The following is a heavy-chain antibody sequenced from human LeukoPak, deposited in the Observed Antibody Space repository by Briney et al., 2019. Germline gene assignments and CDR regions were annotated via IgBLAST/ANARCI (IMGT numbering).Heavy chain of an antibody. CDR2: NYYTGST. J-gene: IGHJ3*02. Sequence: SETLSLTCTVSGGSISTYYWSWIRQPPGKGLEWIGYNYYTGSTNYNPSLKSRVTISLDTSKNQFSLKLRSVTAADTAAYYCARAGWSVEYGSAGGPDIWGQGTMVAVSS. CDR3: ARAGWSVEYGSAGGPDI. V-gene: IGHV4-59*01. CDR1: GGSISTYY. D-gene: IGHD3-10*01.